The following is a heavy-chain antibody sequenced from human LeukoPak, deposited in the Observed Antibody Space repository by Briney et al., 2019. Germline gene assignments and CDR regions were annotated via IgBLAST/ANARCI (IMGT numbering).Heavy chain of an antibody. CDR3: RREVAARLGGGAFDI. CDR1: GGSISSGGYY. J-gene: IGHJ3*02. Sequence: PSETLSLTCTVSGGSISSGGYYWSWIRQHPGKGLEWIGYIYYSGSTYYNPSLKSRVTISVDTSKNQFSLKLSSVTVADTAVYYCRREVAARLGGGAFDIWGQGTMVTVSS. CDR2: IYYSGST. D-gene: IGHD2-15*01. V-gene: IGHV4-31*03.